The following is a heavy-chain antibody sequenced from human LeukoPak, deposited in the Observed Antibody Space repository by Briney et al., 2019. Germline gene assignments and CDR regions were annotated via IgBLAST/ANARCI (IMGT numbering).Heavy chain of an antibody. CDR1: GFTFDDYT. CDR3: AKGQVVADLKADAFDI. J-gene: IGHJ3*02. CDR2: ISWDGGST. Sequence: GGSLRLSCAASGFTFDDYTMHWVRQAPGKGLEWVSLISWDGGSTYYADSVKGRFTISRDNSKNSLYLQMNSLRTEDTALYYCAKGQVVADLKADAFDIWGQGTMVTVSS. D-gene: IGHD2-15*01. V-gene: IGHV3-43*01.